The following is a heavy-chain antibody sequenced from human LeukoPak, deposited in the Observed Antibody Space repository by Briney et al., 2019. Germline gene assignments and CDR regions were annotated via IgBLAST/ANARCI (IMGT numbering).Heavy chain of an antibody. CDR3: VREYCGGDCYPWN. V-gene: IGHV1-2*06. D-gene: IGHD2-21*02. CDR2: INPNSGGT. CDR1: GYTFTDSY. J-gene: IGHJ4*02. Sequence: ASVKVSCKASGYTFTDSYMHLVRQAPGQGLECVGRINPNSGGTNYAQKFQGRVTMTRDTSTSTAYMELSGLRYDDTAVYYCVREYCGGDCYPWNWGQGTLVTVSS.